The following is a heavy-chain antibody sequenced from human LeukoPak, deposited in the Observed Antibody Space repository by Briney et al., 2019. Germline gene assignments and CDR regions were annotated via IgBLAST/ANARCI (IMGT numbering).Heavy chain of an antibody. Sequence: ASVKVSCKASGYTFTSYGISWVRQAPGQGLEWMGWISAYNGNTNYAQKLQGRVTMTTDTSTSTAYMELRSLRSDDTAVYYCARGVVPAARGYYGMDVWGQGTTVTVSS. CDR3: ARGVVPAARGYYGMDV. J-gene: IGHJ6*02. CDR2: ISAYNGNT. V-gene: IGHV1-18*01. D-gene: IGHD2-2*01. CDR1: GYTFTSYG.